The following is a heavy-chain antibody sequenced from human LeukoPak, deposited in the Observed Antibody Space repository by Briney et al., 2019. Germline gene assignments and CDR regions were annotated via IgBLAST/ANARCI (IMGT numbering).Heavy chain of an antibody. Sequence: GGSLRLSCAASGFTFDSNYLSWVRQAPGKGLEWVSTIYTGGNTYYAASVKGRFTISRDFSKNTVFLHMNSLRAEGTAMYYCARGDDSGYYDYFDYWGQGALVTVSS. CDR2: IYTGGNT. J-gene: IGHJ4*02. CDR3: ARGDDSGYYDYFDY. V-gene: IGHV3-53*01. CDR1: GFTFDSNY. D-gene: IGHD3-22*01.